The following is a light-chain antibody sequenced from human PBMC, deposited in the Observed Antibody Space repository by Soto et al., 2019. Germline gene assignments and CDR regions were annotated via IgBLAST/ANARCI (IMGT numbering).Light chain of an antibody. CDR2: KAS. J-gene: IGKJ2*01. Sequence: DIQMTQFPPTLSASIGDRVTITCRARQTISSSLAWYQQKPGKAPKLLIYKASTLETGVPSRFSGSRSGTEFTLTFSSLQPDDTATYYFQQYDSYSSYTFGQPTRLEIK. CDR3: QQYDSYSSYT. CDR1: QTISSS. V-gene: IGKV1-5*03.